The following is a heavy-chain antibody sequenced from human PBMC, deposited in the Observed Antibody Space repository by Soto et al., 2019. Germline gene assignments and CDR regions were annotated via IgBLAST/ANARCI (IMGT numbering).Heavy chain of an antibody. CDR2: ISGDGINT. Sequence: QIQLVESGGDVVQPGKSLRLSCAASGFNFGFFGMHWVRQAPGKGLEWVAFISGDGINTQYADSVRGRFTLSRVYSRKTMYLQMDSLRDEDTALYYCARGNLSFDFDSWGLGTLVTVSS. J-gene: IGHJ4*02. D-gene: IGHD1-26*01. V-gene: IGHV3-30*03. CDR1: GFNFGFFG. CDR3: ARGNLSFDFDS.